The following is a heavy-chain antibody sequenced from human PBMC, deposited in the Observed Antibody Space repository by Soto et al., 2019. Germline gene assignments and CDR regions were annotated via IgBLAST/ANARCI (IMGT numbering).Heavy chain of an antibody. CDR2: ISGSGGST. V-gene: IGHV3-23*01. D-gene: IGHD3-3*01. J-gene: IGHJ6*02. CDR1: GFTFSSYA. CDR3: ARFYDFWSGYYYGMDV. Sequence: HPGGSLRLSCAASGFTFSSYAMSWVRQAPGKGLEWVSAISGSGGSTYYADSVKGRFTISRDNSKNTLYLQMNSLRAEDTAVYYCARFYDFWSGYYYGMDVWGQGTTVTVSS.